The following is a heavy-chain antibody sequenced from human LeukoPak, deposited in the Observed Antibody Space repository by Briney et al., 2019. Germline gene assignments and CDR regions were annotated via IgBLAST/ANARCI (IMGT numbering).Heavy chain of an antibody. V-gene: IGHV3-23*01. CDR2: ITGSGTGT. CDR1: GFTFSSYA. CDR3: AKDRPNYYDSSGHYYRRDGDY. J-gene: IGHJ4*02. D-gene: IGHD3-22*01. Sequence: GGSLRLPCAASGFTFSSYAMSWVRQAPGKGLEWVSSITGSGTGTYYADSVKGRFTISRDNSENTLYLRMNSLRGGDTAVYYCAKDRPNYYDSSGHYYRRDGDYWGQGTLVTVSS.